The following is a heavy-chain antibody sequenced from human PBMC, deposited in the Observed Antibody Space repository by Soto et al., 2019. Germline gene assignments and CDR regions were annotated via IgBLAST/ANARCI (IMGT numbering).Heavy chain of an antibody. D-gene: IGHD2-2*01. J-gene: IGHJ6*02. CDR3: ARSQGSSTSLEIYYYYYYGMDV. Sequence: QVQLVQSGAEVKKPVSSVKVSCKASGGTCSSYAISWVRQAPGQGLAWRGGIIPISGTATYAQKFQGRVTITADESTSTAYMELSSLRSEDTAVYYCARSQGSSTSLEIYYYYYYGMDVWGQGTTVTVSS. V-gene: IGHV1-69*01. CDR2: IIPISGTA. CDR1: GGTCSSYA.